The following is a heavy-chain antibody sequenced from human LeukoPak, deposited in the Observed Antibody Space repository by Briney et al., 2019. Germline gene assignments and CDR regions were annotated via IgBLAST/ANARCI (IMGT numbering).Heavy chain of an antibody. CDR2: ISSSSSYI. D-gene: IGHD1-26*01. V-gene: IGHV3-21*01. J-gene: IGHJ4*02. CDR3: ARDRASYSGSILYYFDY. Sequence: GGSLRLSCAASGFTFSSYSMNWVRQAPGKGLEWVSSISSSSSYIYYADSVKGRFTTSRDNAKNSLYLQMNSLRAEDTAVYYCARDRASYSGSILYYFDYWGQGTLVTVSS. CDR1: GFTFSSYS.